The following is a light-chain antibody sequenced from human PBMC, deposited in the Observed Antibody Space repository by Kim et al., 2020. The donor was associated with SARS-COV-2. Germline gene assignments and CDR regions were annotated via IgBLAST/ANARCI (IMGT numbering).Light chain of an antibody. J-gene: IGLJ2*01. CDR1: TSNIGNYH. CDR3: GTWDSRLGGVV. CDR2: DNN. V-gene: IGLV1-51*01. Sequence: GQKVSISCSGSTSNIGNYHVSWYQQLPGTAPKLLIYDNNMRHSGIPDRFAGSKSGTSATLGITGLLTGDEADYFCGTWDSRLGGVVFGGGTKVTVL.